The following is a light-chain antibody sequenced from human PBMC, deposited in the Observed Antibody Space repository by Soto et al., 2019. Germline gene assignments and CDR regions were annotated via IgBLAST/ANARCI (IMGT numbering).Light chain of an antibody. CDR3: QQYNTWTWT. V-gene: IGKV3-15*01. CDR2: GAA. J-gene: IGKJ1*01. Sequence: EIVMTPSPATLYLSPGERATLSCRASQSVGTNVAWFQQKPGQPPRLLMYGAATWASGIPVRFSGSGSGTDFTLTISSLQSEDFAIYYCQQYNTWTWTFGQGTKVEVK. CDR1: QSVGTN.